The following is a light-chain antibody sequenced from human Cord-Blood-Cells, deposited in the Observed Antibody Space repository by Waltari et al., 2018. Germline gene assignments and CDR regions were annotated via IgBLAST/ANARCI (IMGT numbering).Light chain of an antibody. V-gene: IGLV3-1*01. Sequence: SYELTQPPSVSVSPGQTASITCSGDTLGDKYACWYQQKPGQSPVLVIYQDSKRPSGIPERFSGSNSGNTATLTISGTQAMDEADYYCQAWDSSTVVFDGGTKLTVL. CDR2: QDS. CDR3: QAWDSSTVV. CDR1: TLGDKY. J-gene: IGLJ2*01.